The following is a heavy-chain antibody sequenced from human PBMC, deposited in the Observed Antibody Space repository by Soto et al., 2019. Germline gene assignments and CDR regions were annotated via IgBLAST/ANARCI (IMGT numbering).Heavy chain of an antibody. J-gene: IGHJ4*02. V-gene: IGHV3-30*18. CDR1: GFTFSSYG. D-gene: IGHD2-21*02. CDR2: ISYDGSNK. Sequence: GGSLRLPCAASGFTFSSYGMHWVRQAPGKGLEWVAVISYDGSNKYYADSVKGRFTISRDNSKNTLYLQMNSLRAEDTAVYYCANVVVTAINWGQGTLVTVSS. CDR3: ANVVVTAIN.